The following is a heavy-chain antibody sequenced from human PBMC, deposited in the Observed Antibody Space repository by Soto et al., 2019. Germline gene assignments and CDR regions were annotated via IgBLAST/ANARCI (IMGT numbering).Heavy chain of an antibody. CDR3: ARGRYGDY. V-gene: IGHV1-18*01. Sequence: QVHLVQSGAEVKKPGASVKVSCKGSGYAFTTYGITWVRQAPGQGLEWMGWISAHNGNTNYAQKLQGRVTVTRDTSTSTAYMELRSMRADDTAVYYCARGRYGDYWGQGALVTVSS. CDR1: GYAFTTYG. J-gene: IGHJ4*02. CDR2: ISAHNGNT. D-gene: IGHD1-1*01.